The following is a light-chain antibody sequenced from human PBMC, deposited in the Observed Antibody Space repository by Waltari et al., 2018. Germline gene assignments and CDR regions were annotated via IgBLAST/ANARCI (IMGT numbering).Light chain of an antibody. CDR2: WAS. CDR3: QQYYTTPYT. J-gene: IGKJ2*01. V-gene: IGKV4-1*01. Sequence: DIVMTQSPDSLAMSLGERATITCKSSQRVLYSANNKNYLAWYQQKPGQPPNLLIYWASTRESGVPDRFSGSGSGTDFTLTISSLQAEDVAVYYCQQYYTTPYTFGQGTKLEIK. CDR1: QRVLYSANNKNY.